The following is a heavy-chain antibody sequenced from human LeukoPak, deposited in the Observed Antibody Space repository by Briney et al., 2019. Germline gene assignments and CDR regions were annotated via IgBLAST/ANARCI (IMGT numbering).Heavy chain of an antibody. J-gene: IGHJ6*03. CDR3: ARFYGSGSYYKKYYYMDV. Sequence: PSETLSLTCTVSGGSISSYYWSWIRQPPGKGLEWIGYIYYSGSTNYNPSLKSRVTISVDTSKNQFSLKLSSVTAADTAVYYCARFYGSGSYYKKYYYMDVWGKGTTVTVSS. V-gene: IGHV4-59*01. CDR1: GGSISSYY. D-gene: IGHD3-10*01. CDR2: IYYSGST.